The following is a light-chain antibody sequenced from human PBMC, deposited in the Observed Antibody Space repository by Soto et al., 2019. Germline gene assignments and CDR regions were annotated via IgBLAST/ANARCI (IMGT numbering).Light chain of an antibody. CDR1: QVISEY. J-gene: IGKJ1*01. CDR3: HSYNSIPRT. V-gene: IGKV1-27*01. Sequence: DIQMAQSPSSLSASIGDRVTISCRASQVISEYLAWYQQRPGNAPNLLIYGASILQSGVPSRFSGSGSGTHFTLTISSLQPEDVATYYCHSYNSIPRTFGQGTTVEIK. CDR2: GAS.